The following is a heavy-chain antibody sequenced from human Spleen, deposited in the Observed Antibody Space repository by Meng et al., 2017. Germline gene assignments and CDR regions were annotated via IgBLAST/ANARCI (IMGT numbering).Heavy chain of an antibody. D-gene: IGHD3-22*01. CDR3: ARDYYDSSGYLDP. CDR1: GFNFSSYS. CDR2: ISSSSTYI. J-gene: IGHJ5*02. Sequence: EVQLLESGGGLVQPGGSLRLSCAVSGFNFSSYSMNWVRQAQGKGLEWVSCISSSSTYIYYADSVKGRFTISRDNAKNSLYLQLNSLRAEDTAVFYCARDYYDSSGYLDPWGQGTLVTVSS. V-gene: IGHV3-21*01.